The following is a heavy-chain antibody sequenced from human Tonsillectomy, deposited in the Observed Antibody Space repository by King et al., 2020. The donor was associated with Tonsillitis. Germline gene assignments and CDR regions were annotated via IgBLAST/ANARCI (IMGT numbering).Heavy chain of an antibody. CDR3: AKVHDYGSGSYFNYYYGMDV. CDR1: GFTFSSYG. CDR2: ISYDGTNK. D-gene: IGHD3-10*01. V-gene: IGHV3-30*18. Sequence: VQLVESGGGVVQPGRSLRLPCAASGFTFSSYGMHWVRQAPGKGLEWVAVISYDGTNKYYADSVKGRFTISRDNSKNTLYLQMNSLRPEDTAVYYCAKVHDYGSGSYFNYYYGMDVWGQGTTVTVSS. J-gene: IGHJ6*02.